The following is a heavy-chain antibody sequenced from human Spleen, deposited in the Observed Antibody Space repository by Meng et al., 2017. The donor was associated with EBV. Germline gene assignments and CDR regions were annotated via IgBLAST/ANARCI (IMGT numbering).Heavy chain of an antibody. CDR2: IHHSGGT. CDR1: RGFITSGDW. J-gene: IGHJ4*02. V-gene: IGHV4-4*02. Sequence: QGQLRESGPGVVRPSGTLSLTCAVSRGFITSGDWWSWVRQSPGKGLEWIGEIHHSGGTSYNPSLKSRVTISLDMSKDQFSLRLSSVTAADTAVYYCARAGYHRPASEYWGQGTLVTVSS. D-gene: IGHD2-15*01. CDR3: ARAGYHRPASEY.